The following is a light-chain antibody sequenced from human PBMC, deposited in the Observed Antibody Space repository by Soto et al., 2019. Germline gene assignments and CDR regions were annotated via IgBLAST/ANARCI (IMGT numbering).Light chain of an antibody. Sequence: EIVLTQSPGTLSLSPGERATLSCRASQSVSSSYLAWYQQKPGQAPRLLIYGASSRATGIPDRFSGSGSGTDFTLTINSLAPEDFAIYDCHQRQSWTRTFGQGTKVDIK. CDR3: HQRQSWTRT. J-gene: IGKJ1*01. CDR1: QSVSSSY. V-gene: IGKV3D-20*02. CDR2: GAS.